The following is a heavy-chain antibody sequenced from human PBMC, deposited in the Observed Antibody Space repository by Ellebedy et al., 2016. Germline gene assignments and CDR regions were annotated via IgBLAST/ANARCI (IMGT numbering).Heavy chain of an antibody. CDR1: GFTFGHSW. CDR3: ARGYFDWLFQDDAFDI. V-gene: IGHV3-15*01. Sequence: GESLKISCAASGFTFGHSWMSWVRQAPGKGLEWVGRIKRKTDGETTDYAAPVKGRFTISRDDSKSTLSVQMNSLKIEDTAVYYCARGYFDWLFQDDAFDIWGQGTMVTVSS. J-gene: IGHJ3*02. CDR2: IKRKTDGETT. D-gene: IGHD3-9*01.